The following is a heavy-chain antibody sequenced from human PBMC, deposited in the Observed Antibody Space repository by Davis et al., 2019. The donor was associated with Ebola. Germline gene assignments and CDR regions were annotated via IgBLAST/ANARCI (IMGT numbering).Heavy chain of an antibody. CDR1: GFTFSSSN. V-gene: IGHV3-21*01. CDR2: ISSSSSYI. Sequence: GESLKISCAASGFTFSSSNMNWVRQAPGKGLEWVSSISSSSSYIYYADSVKGRFTISRDNAKNSLYLQMNSLRAEDTAVYYCARGRGGKSRYGMDVWGQGTTVTVSS. J-gene: IGHJ6*02. D-gene: IGHD4-23*01. CDR3: ARGRGGKSRYGMDV.